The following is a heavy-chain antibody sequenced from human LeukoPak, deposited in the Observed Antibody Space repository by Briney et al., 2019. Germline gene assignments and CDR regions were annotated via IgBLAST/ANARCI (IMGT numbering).Heavy chain of an antibody. D-gene: IGHD3-22*01. CDR1: VGPFSGYY. CDR2: INHSGST. Sequence: SETLSLTCAVYVGPFSGYYWSWIPQPPGKGLEWIGEINHSGSTNYNSSLKSRVTISVDTSKNQFSLKLSSVTAADTAVYYCARKYRPRITMIVVVPTRNAFDIWGQGTMVTVSS. J-gene: IGHJ3*02. V-gene: IGHV4-34*01. CDR3: ARKYRPRITMIVVVPTRNAFDI.